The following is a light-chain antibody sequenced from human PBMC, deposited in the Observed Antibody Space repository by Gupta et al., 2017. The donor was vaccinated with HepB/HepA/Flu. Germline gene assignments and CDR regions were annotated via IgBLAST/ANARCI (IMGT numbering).Light chain of an antibody. J-gene: IGKJ3*01. CDR1: EDISYY. CDR3: QQYDNLPFT. Sequence: DTQMTQSPSSLSASVGDSVTLTCQASEDISYYLNWYQHKPGEAPSLVIYDTSKLETGVSSRFTGSGSGTDFTLTISTLEPEDFATYYCQQYDNLPFTFGPGTKIDMK. V-gene: IGKV1-33*01. CDR2: DTS.